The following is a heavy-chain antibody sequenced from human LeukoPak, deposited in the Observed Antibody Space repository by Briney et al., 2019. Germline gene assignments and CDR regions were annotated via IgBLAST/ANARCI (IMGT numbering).Heavy chain of an antibody. CDR2: LYYSGST. CDR1: GDSIRSYY. CDR3: AREYYDYVWGSYRSAYFDY. Sequence: SETLSLTCTVSGDSIRSYYWSWIRQPPGKGLEWIGYLYYSGSTNYNPSLKSRVTISVDTSKNQFSLKLSSVTAADTAVYYCAREYYDYVWGSYRSAYFDYWGQGTLVTVSS. J-gene: IGHJ4*02. V-gene: IGHV4-59*01. D-gene: IGHD3-16*02.